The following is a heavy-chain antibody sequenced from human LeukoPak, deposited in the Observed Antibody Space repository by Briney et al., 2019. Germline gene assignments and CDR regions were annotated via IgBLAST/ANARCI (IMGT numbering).Heavy chain of an antibody. CDR2: IYYSGST. D-gene: IGHD5-12*01. Sequence: SETLSLTCAVYGGSFSGYYWSWIRQPPGKGLEWIGYIYYSGSTNYNPSLKSRVTISVDTSKNQFSLKLSSVTAADTAVYYCARVSTATDAFDIWGQGTMVTVSS. CDR1: GGSFSGYY. V-gene: IGHV4-59*01. CDR3: ARVSTATDAFDI. J-gene: IGHJ3*02.